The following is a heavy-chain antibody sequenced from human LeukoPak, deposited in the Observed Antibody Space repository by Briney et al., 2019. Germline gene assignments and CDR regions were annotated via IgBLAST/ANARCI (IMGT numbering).Heavy chain of an antibody. CDR2: INTNTGNP. CDR1: GYTFTSYA. Sequence: ASVKVSCKASGYTFTSYAMNWVRQAPGQGLEWMGWINTNTGNPTYAQGFTGRFVFSLDTSVSTAYLQISSLKAEDTAMYYCASLHDNGDSGSAADYWGQGTLVTVSS. D-gene: IGHD4-17*01. V-gene: IGHV7-4-1*02. CDR3: ASLHDNGDSGSAADY. J-gene: IGHJ4*02.